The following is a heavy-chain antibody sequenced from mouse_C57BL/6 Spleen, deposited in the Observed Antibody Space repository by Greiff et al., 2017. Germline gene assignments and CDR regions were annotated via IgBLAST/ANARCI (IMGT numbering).Heavy chain of an antibody. CDR3: ARDGPLYAMDD. Sequence: EVKVVESGGGLVKPGGSLKLSCAASGFTFSDYGMHWVRQAPEKGLEWVAYISSGSSSLYYADTVKGRFTISRDNAKNTLFLRMTSLRSENTAMYYCARDGPLYAMDDWGHGTSVTVSS. D-gene: IGHD1-1*01. CDR2: ISSGSSSL. J-gene: IGHJ4*01. V-gene: IGHV5-17*01. CDR1: GFTFSDYG.